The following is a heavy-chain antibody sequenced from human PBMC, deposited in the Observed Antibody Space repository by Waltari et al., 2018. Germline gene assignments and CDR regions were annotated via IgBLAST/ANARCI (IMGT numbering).Heavy chain of an antibody. CDR3: ARAARVATIKGRYYYMDV. CDR1: GGSFSGYY. J-gene: IGHJ6*03. Sequence: QVQLRQWGAGLLKPSETLSLTCAVYGGSFSGYYWSRIRPPPGKGLEWIGEINHSGSTNYNPSLKSRVTISVDTSKNQFSLKLSSVTAADTAVYYCARAARVATIKGRYYYMDVWGKGTTVTVSS. CDR2: INHSGST. D-gene: IGHD5-12*01. V-gene: IGHV4-34*01.